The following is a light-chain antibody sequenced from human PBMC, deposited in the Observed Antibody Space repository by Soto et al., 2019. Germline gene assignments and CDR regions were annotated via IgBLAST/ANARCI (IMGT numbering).Light chain of an antibody. Sequence: EIVMTQSPATLSVSPGERAPLSCRASPSVRNNYLAWYQQRPGQAPRLLIYDASSRATGIPDRFSGGGSGTDFTLTISRLEPEDFAVYYCQQFSSYPLTFGGGTKVDIK. CDR1: PSVRNNY. J-gene: IGKJ4*01. CDR2: DAS. CDR3: QQFSSYPLT. V-gene: IGKV3-20*01.